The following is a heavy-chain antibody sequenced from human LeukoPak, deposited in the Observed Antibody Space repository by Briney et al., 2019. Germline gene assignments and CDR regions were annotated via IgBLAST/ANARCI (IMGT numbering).Heavy chain of an antibody. J-gene: IGHJ3*02. Sequence: ASVKVSCKASGYTFTSYGISWVRQAPGQGLEWMGWISAYNGNTNYAQKLQGRVTITRDTSASTAYMELSSLRSEDMAVYYCARGWRSQRWLQLGGDRDAFDIWGQGTMVTVSS. V-gene: IGHV1-18*03. CDR3: ARGWRSQRWLQLGGDRDAFDI. CDR1: GYTFTSYG. D-gene: IGHD5-24*01. CDR2: ISAYNGNT.